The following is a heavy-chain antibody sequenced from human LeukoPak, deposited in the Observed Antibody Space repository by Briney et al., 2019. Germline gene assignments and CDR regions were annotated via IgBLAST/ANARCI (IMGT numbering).Heavy chain of an antibody. D-gene: IGHD2-2*01. J-gene: IGHJ5*02. CDR1: GFTFSSYA. Sequence: PGGSLRLSCAASGFTFSSYAMSWVRQAPGKGLEWVSAISGSGDSTYYADSVKGLFTISGDHSKNTLYLQMNSLRAEDTAVYYCAQVEGTVVPDKTWGQGTLVTVSS. CDR2: ISGSGDST. V-gene: IGHV3-23*01. CDR3: AQVEGTVVPDKT.